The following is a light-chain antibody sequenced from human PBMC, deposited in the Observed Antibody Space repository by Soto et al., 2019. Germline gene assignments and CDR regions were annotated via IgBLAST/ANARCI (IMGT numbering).Light chain of an antibody. J-gene: IGKJ3*01. V-gene: IGKV1-39*01. Sequence: DIQMTQSPSSLSASVGDRVTITCRASQTIRTSLNWYQQKPGKAPNLLIYAASSLQSGVPSRFGGSGSGTDFTLTISSLQPEDCATYFCQQSYSTPLTFGPGTKVDV. CDR3: QQSYSTPLT. CDR2: AAS. CDR1: QTIRTS.